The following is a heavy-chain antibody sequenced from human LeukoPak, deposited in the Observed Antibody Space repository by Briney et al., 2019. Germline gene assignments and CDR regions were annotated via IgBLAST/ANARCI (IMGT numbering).Heavy chain of an antibody. V-gene: IGHV1-69*13. D-gene: IGHD2-8*01. J-gene: IGHJ6*02. CDR1: GGTFSSYA. CDR3: ASEDYCTNGVCYTINYYYGMDV. CDR2: IIPIFGTA. Sequence: SVKVSCKASGGTFSSYAISWVRQAPGQGLEWMGGIIPIFGTANYAQKFQGRVTITADESTSTAYMELSSLRSEDTAVYYCASEDYCTNGVCYTINYYYGMDVWGQGTTVIVSS.